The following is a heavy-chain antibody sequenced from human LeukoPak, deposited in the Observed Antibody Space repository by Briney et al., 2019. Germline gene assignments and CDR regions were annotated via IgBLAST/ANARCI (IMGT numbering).Heavy chain of an antibody. D-gene: IGHD4-17*01. V-gene: IGHV4-30-4*01. J-gene: IGHJ2*01. Sequence: PSETLSLTCTVSGGPISSGDYYWNWIRQPPGKGLEWIGYIYYSGSTYYNPSLKSRVTISVDTSKNQFSLKVNSVTAADTAVYYCARADKSTVTTSWYFDLWGRGTLVTVSS. CDR2: IYYSGST. CDR1: GGPISSGDYY. CDR3: ARADKSTVTTSWYFDL.